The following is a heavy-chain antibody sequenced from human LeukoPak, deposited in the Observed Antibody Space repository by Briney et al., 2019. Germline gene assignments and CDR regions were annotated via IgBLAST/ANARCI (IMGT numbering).Heavy chain of an antibody. V-gene: IGHV3-9*01. CDR2: ISWNSGSI. D-gene: IGHD3-10*01. CDR3: ARDLAMVRGVIFGYYFDY. Sequence: GGSLRLSCAASGFTFDDYAMHWVRQAPGKGLEWVSGISWNSGSIGYADSVKGRFTISRDNAKNSLYLQMNSLRAEDTAVYYCARDLAMVRGVIFGYYFDYWGQGTPVTVSS. J-gene: IGHJ4*02. CDR1: GFTFDDYA.